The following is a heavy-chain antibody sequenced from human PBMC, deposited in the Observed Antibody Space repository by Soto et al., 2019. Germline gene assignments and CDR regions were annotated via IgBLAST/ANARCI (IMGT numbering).Heavy chain of an antibody. J-gene: IGHJ4*02. CDR3: VAGQYFFDY. Sequence: PGGSLRLSCAASGFSFSSYGMQWVRQAPGKGLEWVAVISYDGSNKYYADSVKDRFTISRDNSKKTLYLQMNSLRADDTAVYYCVAGQYFFDYCGQGTLVTVSS. V-gene: IGHV3-30*03. D-gene: IGHD6-19*01. CDR1: GFSFSSYG. CDR2: ISYDGSNK.